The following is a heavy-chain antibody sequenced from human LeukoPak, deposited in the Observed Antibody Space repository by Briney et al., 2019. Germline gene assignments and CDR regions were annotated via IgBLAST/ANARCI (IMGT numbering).Heavy chain of an antibody. D-gene: IGHD3-9*01. CDR2: ISGTGGST. CDR1: GFTFSSYE. V-gene: IGHV3-23*01. CDR3: AKTQSYYDILTGPLGYMDV. J-gene: IGHJ6*03. Sequence: GGSLRLSCAASGFTFSSYEMNWVRQAPGKGLEWVSLISGTGGSTYYADSVKGRFTISRDNSKNTLYLQMNSLRAEDTAVYYCAKTQSYYDILTGPLGYMDVWGKGTTVTISS.